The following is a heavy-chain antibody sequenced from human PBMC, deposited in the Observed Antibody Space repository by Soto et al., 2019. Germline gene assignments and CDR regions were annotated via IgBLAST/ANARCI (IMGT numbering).Heavy chain of an antibody. CDR3: ARGSGSYSSNLCY. Sequence: QVQLQESGPGLVKPSETLSLTCTVSGGSISSSYWSWIRQPPGKGLEWIGYIYYSGSTNYNPSLKRLVTISLDTSRKQFSLKLNSVTAADADVYYCARGSGSYSSNLCYWCQGTLVTVSS. CDR2: IYYSGST. D-gene: IGHD1-26*01. V-gene: IGHV4-59*01. J-gene: IGHJ4*02. CDR1: GGSISSSY.